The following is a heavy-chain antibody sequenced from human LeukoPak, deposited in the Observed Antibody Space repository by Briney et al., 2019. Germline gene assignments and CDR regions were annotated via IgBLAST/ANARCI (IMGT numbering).Heavy chain of an antibody. CDR1: GYTLTELS. V-gene: IGHV1-24*01. CDR3: ATDPVTMVRGVIIKADWFDP. D-gene: IGHD3-10*01. Sequence: VASVKVSCKVSGYTLTELSMHWVRQAPGKGLEGMGGFDPEDGETIYAQKFQGRVTMTEDTSTDTAYMELSSLRSEDTAVYYCATDPVTMVRGVIIKADWFDPWGQGTLVTVSS. CDR2: FDPEDGET. J-gene: IGHJ5*02.